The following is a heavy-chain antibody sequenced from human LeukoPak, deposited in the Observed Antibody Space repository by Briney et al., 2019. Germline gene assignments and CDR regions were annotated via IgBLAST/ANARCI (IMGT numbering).Heavy chain of an antibody. D-gene: IGHD3-10*01. Sequence: GGSLRLSCAASGFSVSTYEMNWVRQAPGKGLECVSYISSSGTTISYADPVVGRFTISRDNAKNSLYLEMNSLRVEDTAVYYCARGRPEFFGSGTYLNDWGQGTLVTVSS. CDR3: ARGRPEFFGSGTYLND. CDR1: GFSVSTYE. J-gene: IGHJ4*02. CDR2: ISSSGTTI. V-gene: IGHV3-48*03.